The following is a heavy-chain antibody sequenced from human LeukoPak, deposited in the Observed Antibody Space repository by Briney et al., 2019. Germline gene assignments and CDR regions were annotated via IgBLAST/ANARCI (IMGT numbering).Heavy chain of an antibody. J-gene: IGHJ4*02. Sequence: GGSLRLSCAASGFTVSSNYMSWVRQAPGKGLEWVANIKQDGSEKYYVDSVKGRFTISRDNAKNSLYLQMNSLRAEDTAVYYCARAPDYGDYEDYWGQGTLVTVSS. CDR2: IKQDGSEK. CDR1: GFTVSSNY. CDR3: ARAPDYGDYEDY. D-gene: IGHD4-17*01. V-gene: IGHV3-7*04.